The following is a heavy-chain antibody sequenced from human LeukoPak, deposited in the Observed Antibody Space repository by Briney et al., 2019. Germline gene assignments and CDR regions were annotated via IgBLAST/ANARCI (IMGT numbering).Heavy chain of an antibody. Sequence: GRSLRLSCAASGFTFSSYAMHWVRQAPGKGLEWVAVISYDGSNKYYADSVKGRFIISRDNSKNTLYLQMNSLRAEDTAVYYCARDPDTAMALDYWGQGTLVTVSS. CDR2: ISYDGSNK. CDR3: ARDPDTAMALDY. V-gene: IGHV3-30*04. D-gene: IGHD5-18*01. J-gene: IGHJ4*02. CDR1: GFTFSSYA.